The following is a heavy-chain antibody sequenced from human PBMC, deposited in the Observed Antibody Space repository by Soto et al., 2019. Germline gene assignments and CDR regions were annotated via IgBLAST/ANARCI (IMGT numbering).Heavy chain of an antibody. V-gene: IGHV4-4*02. D-gene: IGHD1-26*01. J-gene: IGHJ6*02. CDR2: IYHSGST. CDR3: ARVSGSYYYGMDV. CDR1: GGSISSSNW. Sequence: QVQLQESGPGLVKPSGTLSLTCAVSGGSISSSNWWSWVRQPPGKGLGWIGEIYHSGSTNYNPSLKCRATISVDKSKNQFSLTLSSVTAADTAVYYCARVSGSYYYGMDVWGQGTTVTVSS.